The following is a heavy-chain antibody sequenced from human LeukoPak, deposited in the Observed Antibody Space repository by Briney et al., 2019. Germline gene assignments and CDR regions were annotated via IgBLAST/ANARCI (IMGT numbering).Heavy chain of an antibody. D-gene: IGHD3-22*01. CDR3: AKVVPSDYYPLEF. CDR1: GFSISNSP. V-gene: IGHV3-23*01. J-gene: IGHJ4*02. Sequence: GGSLRLSCAASGFSISNSPMSWVRQPPGRGLEWVAGISESGDRRMYAASVKGRVTISRDNSNNILSLQMNALRADDTAVYYCAKVVPSDYYPLEFWGQGTLVTVSS. CDR2: ISESGDRR.